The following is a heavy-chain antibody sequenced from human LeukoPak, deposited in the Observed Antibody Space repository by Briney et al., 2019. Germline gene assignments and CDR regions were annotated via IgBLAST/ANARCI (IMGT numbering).Heavy chain of an antibody. V-gene: IGHV4-34*01. CDR2: INHSGST. J-gene: IGHJ4*02. Sequence: PSETLSLTCAVYGGSSSGYYWSWIRQPPGKGLEWIGEINHSGSTNYNPSLKSRVTISVDTSKNQFSLKLSSVTAADTAVYYCARYGGNPNPNLDYWGQGTLVTVSS. D-gene: IGHD4-23*01. CDR1: GGSSSGYY. CDR3: ARYGGNPNPNLDY.